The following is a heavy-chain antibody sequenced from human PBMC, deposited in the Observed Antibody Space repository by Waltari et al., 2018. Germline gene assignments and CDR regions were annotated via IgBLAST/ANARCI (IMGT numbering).Heavy chain of an antibody. CDR2: IYYSGST. V-gene: IGHV4-39*01. Sequence: QLQLQESGPGLVKPSETLSLTCTVSGGSISSSSYYWGWIRQPPGKGLEWIGSIYYSGSTYYNPSLKSRFTISVDTSKNQFSLKLSSVTAADTAVYYCARQRHSSSCFDYWGQGTLVTVSS. D-gene: IGHD6-13*01. J-gene: IGHJ4*02. CDR3: ARQRHSSSCFDY. CDR1: GGSISSSSYY.